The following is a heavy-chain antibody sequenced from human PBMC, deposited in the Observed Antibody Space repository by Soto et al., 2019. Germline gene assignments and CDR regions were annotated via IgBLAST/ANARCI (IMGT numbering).Heavy chain of an antibody. CDR2: IIPILGIA. CDR1: GGTFSSYT. Sequence: QVQLVQSGAEVKKPGSSVKVSCKASGGTFSSYTISWVRQAPGQGLEWMGRIIPILGIANYAQKFQGRVTVTADKTASTAYMELSSLRSEDTAVYYCAREGRYCSSTSCSYYYYYYMAPWGKGTTVTVSS. CDR3: AREGRYCSSTSCSYYYYYYMAP. D-gene: IGHD2-2*01. V-gene: IGHV1-69*08. J-gene: IGHJ6*03.